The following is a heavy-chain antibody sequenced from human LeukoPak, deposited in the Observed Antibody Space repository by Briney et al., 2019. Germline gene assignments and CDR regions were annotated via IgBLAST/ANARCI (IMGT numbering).Heavy chain of an antibody. D-gene: IGHD1-7*01. V-gene: IGHV1-2*06. CDR3: ATLNYCGSVGDY. J-gene: IGHJ4*02. Sequence: ASVKVSCKASGYTFTGYYMHWVRQAPGQGREWMGRINPNSGGTNYAQKFQGRVTMTRDTSISTAYMELSRLRSDDTAVYYCATLNYCGSVGDYWRQGTLVTVSS. CDR2: INPNSGGT. CDR1: GYTFTGYY.